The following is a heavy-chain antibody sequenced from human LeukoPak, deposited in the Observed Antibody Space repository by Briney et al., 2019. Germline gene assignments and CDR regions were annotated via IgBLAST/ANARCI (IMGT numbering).Heavy chain of an antibody. D-gene: IGHD3/OR15-3a*01. CDR2: IYYSGST. J-gene: IGHJ2*01. CDR3: ARDEGLWYFDL. V-gene: IGHV4-30-4*01. Sequence: SETLSLTCTVSGGSISSGDYYWSWIRQPPGKGLEWIGYIYYSGSTYYNPSLKSRVTISVDTSKNQFSPKLSSVTAADTAVYYCARDEGLWYFDLWGRGTLVTVSS. CDR1: GGSISSGDYY.